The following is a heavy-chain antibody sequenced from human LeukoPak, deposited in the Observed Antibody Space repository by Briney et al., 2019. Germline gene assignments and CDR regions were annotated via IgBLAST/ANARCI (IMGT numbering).Heavy chain of an antibody. J-gene: IGHJ4*02. CDR1: GGSFSGYY. CDR3: ASRKYYYDSSGYELFDY. V-gene: IGHV4-59*08. CDR2: IYYSGST. Sequence: SETLSLTCAVYGGSFSGYYWSWIRQPPGKGLEWIGYIYYSGSTNYNPSLKSRVTISVDTSKNQFSLKLSSVTAADTAVYYCASRKYYYDSSGYELFDYWGQGTLVTVSS. D-gene: IGHD3-22*01.